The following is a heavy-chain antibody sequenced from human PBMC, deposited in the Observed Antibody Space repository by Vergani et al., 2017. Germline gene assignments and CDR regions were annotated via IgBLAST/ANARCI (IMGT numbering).Heavy chain of an antibody. Sequence: QVPLQESGPGLVKSSETLSLTCSVSFNSIRNLYCNWIRQPPGKGLEWIGSIHYSENTNYNPSLKPRVTISVDTSKNQFSLTLTSVTAADTAVYYCASDTHSGQRADRWGQGILVTVTS. CDR1: FNSIRNLY. CDR2: IHYSENT. CDR3: ASDTHSGQRADR. D-gene: IGHD6-19*01. J-gene: IGHJ5*02. V-gene: IGHV4-59*11.